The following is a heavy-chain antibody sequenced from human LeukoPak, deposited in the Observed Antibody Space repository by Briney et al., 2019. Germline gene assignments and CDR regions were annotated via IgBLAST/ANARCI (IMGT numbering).Heavy chain of an antibody. CDR1: GGSISSSNW. V-gene: IGHV4-4*02. D-gene: IGHD6-19*01. CDR2: INHSGST. J-gene: IGHJ1*01. Sequence: PSETLSLTCAVSGGSISSSNWWSWVRQPPGKGLEWIGEINHSGSTNYNPSLKSRVTISVDTSKNQFSLKLSSVTAADTAVYYCARGGLAVAGPEHWGQGTLVTVSS. CDR3: ARGGLAVAGPEH.